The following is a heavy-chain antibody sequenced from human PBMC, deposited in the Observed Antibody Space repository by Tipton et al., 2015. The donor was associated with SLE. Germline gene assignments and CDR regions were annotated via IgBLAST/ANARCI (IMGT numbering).Heavy chain of an antibody. D-gene: IGHD2-21*02. CDR2: ISDGGGT. V-gene: IGHV4-59*08. CDR3: ARGMVTWRGAIVGVDV. CDR1: GGSISSNS. J-gene: IGHJ6*02. Sequence: TLSLTCSVSGGSISSNSWIWIRQPPGKGLEWIGYISDGGGTNYNPSLKSRVTISVDTAKNQFSLKLTSVTAADTAVYYCARGMVTWRGAIVGVDVWGQGTAVNVSS.